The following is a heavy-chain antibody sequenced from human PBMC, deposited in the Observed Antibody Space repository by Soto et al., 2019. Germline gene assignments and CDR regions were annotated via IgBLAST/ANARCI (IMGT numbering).Heavy chain of an antibody. CDR2: VYYSGST. CDR1: SCSIRRSVYL. V-gene: IGHV4-31*03. J-gene: IGHJ4*02. CDR3: ARSSRSYFDY. Sequence: SETLSLRCNFSSCSIRRSVYLWSWIRQHPGNGVEWIGYVYYSGSTYYIPSLKSRVSLSVDKSKNQFSVNMTSVTAADTAMYYCARSSRSYFDYWGQGTLVTVS.